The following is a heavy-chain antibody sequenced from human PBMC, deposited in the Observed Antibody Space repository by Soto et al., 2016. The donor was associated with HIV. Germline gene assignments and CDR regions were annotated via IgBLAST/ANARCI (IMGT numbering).Heavy chain of an antibody. CDR3: AKVGRAKIRKVGCPQTNYFDY. D-gene: IGHD1-7*01. CDR2: ISGSGGST. Sequence: EVQLLESGGGLVQPGGSLRLSCAASGFTFNSYAMSWVRQAPGKGLEWVSTISGSGGSTYYADSVKGRFTISRDNSKNTLYLQMNSLRAEDTAVYYCAKVGRAKIRKVGCPQTNYFDYWGQGTLVTVSS. V-gene: IGHV3-23*01. CDR1: GFTFNSYA. J-gene: IGHJ4*02.